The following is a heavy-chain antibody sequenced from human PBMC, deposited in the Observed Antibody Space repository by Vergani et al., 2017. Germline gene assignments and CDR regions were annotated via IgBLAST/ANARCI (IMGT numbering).Heavy chain of an antibody. D-gene: IGHD2-15*01. CDR1: GGTFSSYT. CDR2: IIPILGIA. Sequence: QVQLVQSGAAVKKPGSSVKVSCKASGGTFSSYTISGVRQAPGQGLEWMGRIIPILGIANYAQKFQGRVTITADKSTSTAYMELRSLRSEDTAVYYCASVGRGDCSGGSCSGDYWGQGTLVTVSS. J-gene: IGHJ4*02. V-gene: IGHV1-69*02. CDR3: ASVGRGDCSGGSCSGDY.